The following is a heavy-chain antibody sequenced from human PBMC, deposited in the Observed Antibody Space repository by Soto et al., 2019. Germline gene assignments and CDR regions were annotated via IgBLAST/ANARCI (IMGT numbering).Heavy chain of an antibody. CDR1: GFTFSSYG. V-gene: IGHV3-33*01. J-gene: IGHJ4*02. D-gene: IGHD2-15*01. Sequence: QVQLVESGGGVVQPGRSLRLSCAASGFTFSSYGMHWVHQAPGKGLEWVAIIWYDGSNKYYADSVRGRFTISRDNSKNTLYLQMDSLRAEDTAVYYCATTSVVAASSSYFDYWGRGTLVTVSS. CDR3: ATTSVVAASSSYFDY. CDR2: IWYDGSNK.